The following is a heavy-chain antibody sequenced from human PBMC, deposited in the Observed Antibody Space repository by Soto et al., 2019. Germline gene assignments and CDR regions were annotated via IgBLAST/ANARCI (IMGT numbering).Heavy chain of an antibody. D-gene: IGHD3-10*01. CDR1: GYTFTIYY. CDR3: ARDSRVRMRGIMRGIVGMDV. CDR2: INPSGGST. Sequence: ASVKVSCKASGYTFTIYYMHWVRQAPGQGLEWMGIINPSGGSTSYAQKFQGRVTMTRDTSTSTVYMELNSLRAEDTAVYYCARDSRVRMRGIMRGIVGMDVWGQGTAVTVSS. J-gene: IGHJ6*02. V-gene: IGHV1-46*01.